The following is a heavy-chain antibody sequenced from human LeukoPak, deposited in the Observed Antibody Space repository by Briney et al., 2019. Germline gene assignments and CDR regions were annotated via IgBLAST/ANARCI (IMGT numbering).Heavy chain of an antibody. J-gene: IGHJ4*02. CDR2: SDPEDGET. V-gene: IGHV1-24*01. Sequence: GASVTAPLKVYGYTLTAFSMHWLRQAPGKGLEWMGGSDPEDGETFYTQKLQGRVTMTEDTSTHTAYMEVSGLKSEDTAVYYCAINSGSYLGYWGQGTLVTVSS. D-gene: IGHD1-26*01. CDR1: GYTLTAFS. CDR3: AINSGSYLGY.